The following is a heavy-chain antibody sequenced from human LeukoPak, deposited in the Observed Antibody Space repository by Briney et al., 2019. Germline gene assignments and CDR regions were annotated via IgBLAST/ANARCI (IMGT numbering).Heavy chain of an antibody. CDR2: INHSGST. Sequence: SETLSLTCAVYGGSFSGYYWSWIRQPPGKGLEWIGEINHSGSTNYNPSLKSRVTISVDTSKNQFSLKLSSVTAADTAVYYCARLTYSSSWIGYYYYYYYMDVWGKGTTVTISS. CDR1: GGSFSGYY. D-gene: IGHD6-13*01. V-gene: IGHV4-34*01. CDR3: ARLTYSSSWIGYYYYYYYMDV. J-gene: IGHJ6*03.